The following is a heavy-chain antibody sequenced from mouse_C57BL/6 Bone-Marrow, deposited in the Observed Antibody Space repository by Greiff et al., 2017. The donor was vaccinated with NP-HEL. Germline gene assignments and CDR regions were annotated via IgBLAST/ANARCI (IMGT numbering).Heavy chain of an antibody. CDR1: GYTFTDYY. J-gene: IGHJ2*01. CDR3: ARTYYGKGGYYFDY. V-gene: IGHV1-19*01. CDR2: INPYNGGT. Sequence: EVQLQQSGPVLVKPGASVKMSCKASGYTFTDYYMNWVKQSHGKSLEWIGVINPYNGGTSYNQKFKGKATLTVDKSSSTAYMELNSLTSEDSAVYYCARTYYGKGGYYFDYWGQGTTLTVSS. D-gene: IGHD2-10*01.